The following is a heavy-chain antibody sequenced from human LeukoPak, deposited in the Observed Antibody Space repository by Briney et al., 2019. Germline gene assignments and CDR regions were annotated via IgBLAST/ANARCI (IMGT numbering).Heavy chain of an antibody. CDR2: IIPIFGTA. CDR1: GGTFSSYA. Sequence: SVKVSCKASGGTFSSYAISWVRQAPGQGLEWMGGIIPIFGTANYAQKFQGRVTITADESTSTAYMELSSLRSEDTAVYYCARVGCGDYDSYDYWGQGTLVTVSS. CDR3: ARVGCGDYDSYDY. D-gene: IGHD4-17*01. V-gene: IGHV1-69*13. J-gene: IGHJ4*02.